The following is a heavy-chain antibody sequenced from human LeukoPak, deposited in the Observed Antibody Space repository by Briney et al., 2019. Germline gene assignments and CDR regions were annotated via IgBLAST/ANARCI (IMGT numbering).Heavy chain of an antibody. V-gene: IGHV1-18*01. CDR3: ARDPSIAVAGADAFDI. D-gene: IGHD6-19*01. J-gene: IGHJ3*02. Sequence: ASVKVSCKASGYTFTSYGISWVRQAPGQGLEWMGCISAYNGNTNYAQKLQDRVTMTADTSTSTAYMELRSLRSDDTAVYYCARDPSIAVAGADAFDIWGQGTMVTVSS. CDR1: GYTFTSYG. CDR2: ISAYNGNT.